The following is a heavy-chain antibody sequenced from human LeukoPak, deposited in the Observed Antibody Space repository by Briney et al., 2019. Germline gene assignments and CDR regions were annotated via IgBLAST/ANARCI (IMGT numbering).Heavy chain of an antibody. J-gene: IGHJ4*02. D-gene: IGHD3-9*01. CDR3: VRARGGEYSISTGYYLDN. Sequence: GGSLRLSCAASGFTFSSYSMNWVRQAPGKGLEWVSYIGSSTSPIYYADSVKGRFTISRDNAKNSLHLQMNSLRDEDTAVYYCVRARGGEYSISTGYYLDNWGQGTLVTVSS. V-gene: IGHV3-48*02. CDR1: GFTFSSYS. CDR2: IGSSTSPI.